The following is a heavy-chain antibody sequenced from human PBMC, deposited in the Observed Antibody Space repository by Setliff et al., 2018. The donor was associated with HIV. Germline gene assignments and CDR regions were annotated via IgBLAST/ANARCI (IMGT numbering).Heavy chain of an antibody. J-gene: IGHJ3*02. CDR3: ARENYYNSGTLGAFDI. CDR2: ISTDGGTK. Sequence: GGSLRLSCAASGFTVSTYYMSWVRQAPGKGLEWVAVISTDGGTKYYADSVKGRFTISRDNFMNTLYLQMSGLNVEDTALYYCARENYYNSGTLGAFDIWGQGTTVTVSS. D-gene: IGHD3-10*01. CDR1: GFTVSTYY. V-gene: IGHV3-30*14.